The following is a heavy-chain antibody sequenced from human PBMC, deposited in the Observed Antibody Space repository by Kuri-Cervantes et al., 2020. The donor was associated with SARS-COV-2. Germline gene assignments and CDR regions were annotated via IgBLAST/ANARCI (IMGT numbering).Heavy chain of an antibody. Sequence: GSLRLSCAVSGYSISSGYYWGWSRQPPGKGLEWIGSIYHSGSTYYNPSLKSRVTISVDTSKNQFSLKLSSVNAADTAVYYCARHVGYCSSTSCRQGIWFDPWGQGTLVTVSS. CDR1: GYSISSGYY. CDR3: ARHVGYCSSTSCRQGIWFDP. V-gene: IGHV4-38-2*01. D-gene: IGHD2-2*01. J-gene: IGHJ5*02. CDR2: IYHSGST.